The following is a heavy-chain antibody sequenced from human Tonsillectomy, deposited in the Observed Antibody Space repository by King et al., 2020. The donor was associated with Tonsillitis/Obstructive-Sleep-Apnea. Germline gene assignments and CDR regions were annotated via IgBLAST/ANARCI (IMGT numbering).Heavy chain of an antibody. CDR3: ARGRGYSYGAYYYQMDV. CDR2: INPSGST. J-gene: IGHJ6*03. D-gene: IGHD5-18*01. CDR1: GGAFGGYY. V-gene: IGHV4-34*01. Sequence: VQLQQWGAGLLKPSETLSLTCAGYGGAFGGYYWSWIRQPPGKGLECNGGINPSGSTNYNPSLKSRVTLSVDTSKNQFSLKLSSVTAADTAVYYCARGRGYSYGAYYYQMDVWGKGTTVTVSS.